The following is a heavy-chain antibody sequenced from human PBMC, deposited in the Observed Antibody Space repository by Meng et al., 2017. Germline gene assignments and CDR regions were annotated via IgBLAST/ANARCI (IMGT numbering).Heavy chain of an antibody. CDR2: INHSGST. Sequence: QVQLQDWGAGLLKPSGTLSLTCAVHGGSFSGYYWSWIRQPPGKGLEWIGEINHSGSTNYNPSLKSRVTISVDTSKNQFSLKLSSVTAADTAVYYCARGRSGTWPWYFDLWGRGTLVTVSS. CDR3: ARGRSGTWPWYFDL. D-gene: IGHD1-1*01. J-gene: IGHJ2*01. V-gene: IGHV4-34*01. CDR1: GGSFSGYY.